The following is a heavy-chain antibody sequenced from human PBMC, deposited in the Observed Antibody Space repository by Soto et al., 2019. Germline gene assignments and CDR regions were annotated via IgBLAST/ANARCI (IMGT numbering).Heavy chain of an antibody. Sequence: ASVKVSCKASGGTFSSYAISWVRQAPGQGLEWMGGIIPIFGTANYAQKFQGRVTITADKSTSTAYMELSSLRSEDTAVYYCHKLLYPTAIVNWFDPRGQGTLVTVSS. D-gene: IGHD2-2*02. CDR3: HKLLYPTAIVNWFDP. J-gene: IGHJ5*02. CDR1: GGTFSSYA. V-gene: IGHV1-69*06. CDR2: IIPIFGTA.